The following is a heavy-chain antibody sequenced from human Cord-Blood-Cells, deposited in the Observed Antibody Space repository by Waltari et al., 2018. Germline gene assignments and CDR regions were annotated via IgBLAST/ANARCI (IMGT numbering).Heavy chain of an antibody. CDR1: GYTLTELS. V-gene: IGHV1-24*01. Sequence: QVQLVQSGAEVKKPGASVKVSCKVSGYTLTELSMHWVRQAPGKGLEWMGGLDTEDGETSDAQKFQGRVTMTEDTSTDTAYMELSSLRSEDTAVYYCATLFLRYSSSWVDYWGQGTLVTVSS. J-gene: IGHJ4*02. CDR3: ATLFLRYSSSWVDY. CDR2: LDTEDGET. D-gene: IGHD6-13*01.